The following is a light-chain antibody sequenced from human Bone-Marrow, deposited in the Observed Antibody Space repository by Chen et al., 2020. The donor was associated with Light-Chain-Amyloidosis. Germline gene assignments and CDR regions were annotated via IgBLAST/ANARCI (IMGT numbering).Light chain of an antibody. Sequence: EIVLTQSPGTLSLSPGEGANLSCRASQTISSHYLTWYQQKFGQAPRLLIYGSSSRATGIPDRFTRSGSGTDFTLTINRLEPEDFAMYYCQQYGTSPLTFGGGTKVEIK. J-gene: IGKJ4*01. CDR1: QTISSHY. V-gene: IGKV3-20*01. CDR3: QQYGTSPLT. CDR2: GSS.